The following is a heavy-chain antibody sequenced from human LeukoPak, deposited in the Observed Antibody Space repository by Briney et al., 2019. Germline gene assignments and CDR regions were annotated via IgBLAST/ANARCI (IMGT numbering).Heavy chain of an antibody. Sequence: GGSLRLSCAASGFTFSSYAMSWVRQAPGKGLEWVSAISGSGGSTYYADSVKGRFTISRDNSKNTLYLQMNSLRAEDTAVYYCAKDNGDNWNPVHPDAFDIWGQGTMVTVSS. J-gene: IGHJ3*02. D-gene: IGHD1-20*01. CDR1: GFTFSSYA. CDR3: AKDNGDNWNPVHPDAFDI. V-gene: IGHV3-23*01. CDR2: ISGSGGST.